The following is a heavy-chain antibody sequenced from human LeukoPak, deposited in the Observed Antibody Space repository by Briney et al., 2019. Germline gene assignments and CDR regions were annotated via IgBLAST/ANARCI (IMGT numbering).Heavy chain of an antibody. Sequence: SETLSLTCTVSGGSISSYYWSWIRQPPGKGLEWIGYIYYSGNTDSNPSLKSRVTISVDTSKNQFSLKLSSVTAADTAVYYCARRTGTTGDWFDPWGQGTLVTVSS. CDR2: IYYSGNT. V-gene: IGHV4-59*08. CDR1: GGSISSYY. CDR3: ARRTGTTGDWFDP. J-gene: IGHJ5*01. D-gene: IGHD1-1*01.